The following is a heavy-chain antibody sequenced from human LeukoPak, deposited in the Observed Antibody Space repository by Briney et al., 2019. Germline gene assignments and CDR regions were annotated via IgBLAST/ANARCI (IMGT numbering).Heavy chain of an antibody. J-gene: IGHJ4*02. D-gene: IGHD6-13*01. Sequence: ASVKVSCKASGYTFTGYYMHWVRQAPGQGLEWMGRINPNSGGTNYAQKFQGRVTMTRDTSISTAYMELSRLRSDDTAVYYCARVGYSSSWYFDYWGQGTLVTVS. CDR2: INPNSGGT. V-gene: IGHV1-2*06. CDR1: GYTFTGYY. CDR3: ARVGYSSSWYFDY.